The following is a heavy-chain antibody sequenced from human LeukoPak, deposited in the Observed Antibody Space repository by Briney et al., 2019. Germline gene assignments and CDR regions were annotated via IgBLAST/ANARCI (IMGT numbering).Heavy chain of an antibody. J-gene: IGHJ4*02. CDR1: GYTFTSFE. V-gene: IGHV1-8*01. CDR2: MNPQSGNV. D-gene: IGHD3-10*01. Sequence: ASVKVSCKASGYTFTSFEINWVRQTAGLGLEWMGWMNPQSGNVAIAQKFQGRLTMTTNASISTAYLDLSSLTTDDTAVYYCSRRLPTVRGVVSNYWGQGSLVTVSS. CDR3: SRRLPTVRGVVSNY.